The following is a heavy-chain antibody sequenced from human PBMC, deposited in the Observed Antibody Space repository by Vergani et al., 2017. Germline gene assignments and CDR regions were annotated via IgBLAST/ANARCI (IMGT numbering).Heavy chain of an antibody. V-gene: IGHV4-39*01. D-gene: IGHD3-3*01. J-gene: IGHJ4*02. CDR2: IYYSGST. Sequence: QLQLQESGPGLVKPSETLSLTCTVSGGSISSSSYYWGWIRQPPGKGLEWIGSIYYSGSTYYNPSLKSRVTISVDTAKNQFSLKLSSVTAADTAVYYCARQGFEFWGGYYEYWGQGTLVTGSS. CDR1: GGSISSSSYY. CDR3: ARQGFEFWGGYYEY.